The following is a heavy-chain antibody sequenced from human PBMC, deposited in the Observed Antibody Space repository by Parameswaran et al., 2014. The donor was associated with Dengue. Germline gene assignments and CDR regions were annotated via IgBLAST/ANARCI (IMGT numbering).Heavy chain of an antibody. J-gene: IGHJ6*02. V-gene: IGHV3-23*01. D-gene: IGHD3-10*01. CDR3: AKWEVKVLLWFGELPHYYGMDV. CDR1: SNA. Sequence: SNARWIRQPPGKGLEWVSAISGSGGSTYYADSVKGRFTISRDNSKNTLYLQMSSLRAEDTAAYYCAKWEVKVLLWFGELPHYYGMDVWGQGTTVTVSS. CDR2: ISGSGGST.